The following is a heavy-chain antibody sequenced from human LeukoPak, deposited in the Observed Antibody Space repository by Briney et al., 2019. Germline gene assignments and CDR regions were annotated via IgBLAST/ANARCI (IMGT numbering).Heavy chain of an antibody. J-gene: IGHJ4*02. CDR1: GGSTSSSNYY. CDR2: IHYSGNT. V-gene: IGHV4-39*01. CDR3: ARLGAGPTYYDFWSGYSSFYFDY. Sequence: TSETLSLTCTVSGGSTSSSNYYWGWIRQPPGKGLEWIGGIHYSGNTYYNPSLKSRATISVDTSKNQFSLKLSSVTAADTAVYYCARLGAGPTYYDFWSGYSSFYFDYWGQGTLVTVSS. D-gene: IGHD3-3*01.